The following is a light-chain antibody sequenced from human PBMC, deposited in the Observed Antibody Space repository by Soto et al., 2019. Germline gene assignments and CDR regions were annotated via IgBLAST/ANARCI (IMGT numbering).Light chain of an antibody. CDR1: QSVVSNY. CDR3: HQYGSVPRT. Sequence: EIVLTQSPGTLSLSPGERATLSCRARQSVVSNYFAWFQQKPGQAPRLLIYGISSRATGIPDRFSGSGSGTDFSLTISRLEPEDFAVYYCHQYGSVPRTFGQGTKLEIK. V-gene: IGKV3-20*01. CDR2: GIS. J-gene: IGKJ2*01.